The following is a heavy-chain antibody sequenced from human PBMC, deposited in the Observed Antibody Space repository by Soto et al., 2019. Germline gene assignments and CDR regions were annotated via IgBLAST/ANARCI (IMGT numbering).Heavy chain of an antibody. CDR2: IYHSGST. CDR3: ARGKSRLVVPAAMAFDY. CDR1: GGSISSGGYS. J-gene: IGHJ4*02. V-gene: IGHV4-30-2*01. D-gene: IGHD2-2*01. Sequence: QLQLQESGSGLVKPSQTLSLTCAVSGGSISSGGYSWSWIRQPPGKGLEGIGYIYHSGSTYYNPSLKSRVTISVDRSKNQFSLKLSSVTAADTAVYYCARGKSRLVVPAAMAFDYWGQGTLVTVSS.